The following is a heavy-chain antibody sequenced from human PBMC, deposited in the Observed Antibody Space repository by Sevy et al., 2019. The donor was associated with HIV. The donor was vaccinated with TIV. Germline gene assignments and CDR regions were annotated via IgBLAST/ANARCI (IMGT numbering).Heavy chain of an antibody. CDR3: ARDYYGSGSYRWFDP. CDR1: GGSISSYY. V-gene: IGHV4-59*01. Sequence: SETLSLTCTVSGGSISSYYWSWIRQPPGKGLEWIGYIYYSGSTNYNPSLKSRVTISVDTSKNQFSLKLSSATAADTAVYYCARDYYGSGSYRWFDPWGQGTLVTVSS. D-gene: IGHD3-10*01. CDR2: IYYSGST. J-gene: IGHJ5*02.